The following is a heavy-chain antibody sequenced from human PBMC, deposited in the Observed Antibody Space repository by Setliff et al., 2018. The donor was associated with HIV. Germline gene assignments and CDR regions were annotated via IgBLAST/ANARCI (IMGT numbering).Heavy chain of an antibody. Sequence: GGSLRLSCAASGFTVSSNYMSWVRQAPGKGLEWVSVIYSGGSTYYADSVKGRCTISRDNSKNTRYLQMNSLRAEDTAVYYCAIVGYSSSWYWAGAFDIWGQGTMVTVSS. CDR1: GFTVSSNY. V-gene: IGHV3-53*01. CDR2: IYSGGST. CDR3: AIVGYSSSWYWAGAFDI. J-gene: IGHJ3*02. D-gene: IGHD6-13*01.